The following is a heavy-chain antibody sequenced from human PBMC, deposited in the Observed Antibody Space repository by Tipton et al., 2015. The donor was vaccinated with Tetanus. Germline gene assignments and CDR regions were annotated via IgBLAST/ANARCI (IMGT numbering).Heavy chain of an antibody. V-gene: IGHV4-31*03. Sequence: TLSLTCTVSSDSISSGDFYWSWIRQHPGKGLEWIGYIYFTGTTYYNPSLESRLTISIDTSKNQFSLELTSVTAADTAVYYCARDSYYSSRWSFADYWGQGTLVTVSS. CDR2: IYFTGTT. CDR1: SDSISSGDFY. CDR3: ARDSYYSSRWSFADY. J-gene: IGHJ4*02. D-gene: IGHD3-22*01.